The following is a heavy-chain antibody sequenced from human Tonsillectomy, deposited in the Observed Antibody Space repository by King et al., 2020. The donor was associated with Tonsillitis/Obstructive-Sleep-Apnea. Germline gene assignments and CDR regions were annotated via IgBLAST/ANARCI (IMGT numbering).Heavy chain of an antibody. D-gene: IGHD3-3*01. J-gene: IGHJ6*02. CDR3: ARDVTSFGVVPQGGMDV. Sequence: VQLVESGAEVKKPGASVKVSCKASGYTFTSYGISWVRQAPGQGLEWMGWISAYNGNTNYAQKLQGRVTMTTDTSTSTAYMELRSLRSDDTAVYYCARDVTSFGVVPQGGMDVWGQGTTVTVSS. V-gene: IGHV1-18*01. CDR1: GYTFTSYG. CDR2: ISAYNGNT.